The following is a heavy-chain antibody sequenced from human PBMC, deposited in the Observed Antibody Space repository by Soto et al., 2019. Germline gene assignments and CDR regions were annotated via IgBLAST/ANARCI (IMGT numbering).Heavy chain of an antibody. CDR2: ISYDGSNK. V-gene: IGHV3-30*18. J-gene: IGHJ6*02. Sequence: VGSLRLSCAASGFTFSSYGMHWVRQAPGKGLEWVAVISYDGSNKYYADSVKGRFTIFRDNSKNTLYLQMNSLRAEDTAVYYCAKDRVIVVVPAALGGDYYGMDVWGQGTTVTVSS. CDR3: AKDRVIVVVPAALGGDYYGMDV. CDR1: GFTFSSYG. D-gene: IGHD2-2*01.